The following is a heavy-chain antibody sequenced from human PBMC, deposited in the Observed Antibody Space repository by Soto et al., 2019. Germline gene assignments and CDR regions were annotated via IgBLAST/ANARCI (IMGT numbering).Heavy chain of an antibody. CDR3: AKDADYGDYFGSALVDP. Sequence: GGSLRLSCAASGFTFSGSAMHWVRQASGKGLEWVGRIRSKANSYATAYAASVKGRFTISRDDSKNTAYLQMNSLKTEDTAVYYCAKDADYGDYFGSALVDPWGQGTLVTVSS. V-gene: IGHV3-73*01. J-gene: IGHJ5*02. CDR1: GFTFSGSA. D-gene: IGHD4-17*01. CDR2: IRSKANSYAT.